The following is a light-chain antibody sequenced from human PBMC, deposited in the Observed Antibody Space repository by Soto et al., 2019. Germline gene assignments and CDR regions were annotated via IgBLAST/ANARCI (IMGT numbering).Light chain of an antibody. CDR1: SCDVGGYNY. V-gene: IGLV2-8*01. J-gene: IGLJ1*01. CDR3: SSYAGNNNPYV. CDR2: EVS. Sequence: QSALTQPPSASGSPGQSVTISCTGTSCDVGGYNYVSWYQHHPGKAPKLMVSEVSKRPSGVPDRFSGSKSGNTASLTVSGLQAEDEADYYCSSYAGNNNPYVFGTGTKLTVL.